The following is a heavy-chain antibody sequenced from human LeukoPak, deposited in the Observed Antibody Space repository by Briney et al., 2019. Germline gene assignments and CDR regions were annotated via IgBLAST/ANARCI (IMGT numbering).Heavy chain of an antibody. CDR1: GFTCSTYW. V-gene: IGHV3-7*01. CDR3: ARDQGTTVTSYAFNM. D-gene: IGHD4-11*01. J-gene: IGHJ3*02. Sequence: GGSLRLSCVASGFTCSTYWMTWVRQVPGKGLEWVANIKHDGSEKHYAASVKGRFTISRDNAKNSLYLQMNRLRAEDTAVYSCARDQGTTVTSYAFNMWGRGTMVTVSS. CDR2: IKHDGSEK.